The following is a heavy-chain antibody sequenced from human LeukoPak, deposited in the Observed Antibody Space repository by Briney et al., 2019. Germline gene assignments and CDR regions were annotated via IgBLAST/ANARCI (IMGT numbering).Heavy chain of an antibody. V-gene: IGHV3-74*01. Sequence: GGSLRLSCAASGLTFSSYWMHWVRQAPGKGPVWVSRINNDGSGTTYADSVKGRFTISRDDAKNTLYLQMNSLRAEDTAVYYCVRGGESTWSWGQGTLVTVSS. CDR2: INNDGSGT. D-gene: IGHD2-15*01. J-gene: IGHJ5*02. CDR3: VRGGESTWS. CDR1: GLTFSSYW.